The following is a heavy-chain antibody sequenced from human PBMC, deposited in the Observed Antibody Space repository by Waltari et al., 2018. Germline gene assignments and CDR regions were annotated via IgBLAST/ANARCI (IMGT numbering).Heavy chain of an antibody. CDR2: IYYSGST. CDR1: GGSISSSSYY. D-gene: IGHD6-13*01. Sequence: QLQLQESGPGLVKPSETLSLTCPVSGGSISSSSYYWGWIRQPPGKGLEWIGSIYYSGSTYYNPSLKSRVTISVDTSKNQFSLKLSSVTAADTAVYYCARLYSSSSNFDYWGQGTLVTVSS. V-gene: IGHV4-39*01. J-gene: IGHJ4*02. CDR3: ARLYSSSSNFDY.